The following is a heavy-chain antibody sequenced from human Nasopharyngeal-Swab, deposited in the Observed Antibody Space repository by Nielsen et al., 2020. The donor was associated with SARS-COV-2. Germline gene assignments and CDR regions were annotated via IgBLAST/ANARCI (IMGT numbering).Heavy chain of an antibody. D-gene: IGHD1-26*01. J-gene: IGHJ6*02. CDR3: ARWLVGATKDYGMDV. Sequence: SETLSLTCAISGDSVSSNSAAWNWIRQSPSRGLEWLGRTYYRSKWYNDYAVSVKSRITINPDTSKNQFSLKLSSVTAADTAVYYCARWLVGATKDYGMDVWGQGTTVTVSS. CDR2: TYYRSKWYN. CDR1: GDSVSSNSAA. V-gene: IGHV6-1*01.